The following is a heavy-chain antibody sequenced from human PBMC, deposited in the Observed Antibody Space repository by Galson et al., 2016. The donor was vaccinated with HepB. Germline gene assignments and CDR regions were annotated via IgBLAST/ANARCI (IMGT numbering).Heavy chain of an antibody. Sequence: ETLSLTCAVYGGSFSGYYWNWIRQPPGKGLEWIGEINLSGNTNYNPSLKSRITISLETSKNQFSLKLSSVTAADTAVYYCARVQKGVVGTWYYYCVDVWGKGTTVTVSS. J-gene: IGHJ6*03. D-gene: IGHD2-2*01. CDR1: GGSFSGYY. CDR2: INLSGNT. CDR3: ARVQKGVVGTWYYYCVDV. V-gene: IGHV4-34*01.